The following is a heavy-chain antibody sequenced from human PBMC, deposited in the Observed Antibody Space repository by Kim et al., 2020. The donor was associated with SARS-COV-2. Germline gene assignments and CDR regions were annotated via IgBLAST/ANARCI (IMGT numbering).Heavy chain of an antibody. V-gene: IGHV7-4-1*02. CDR1: GYRITSHA. CDR2: INTITGSP. CDR3: ARERACSGGSCSVHFDS. D-gene: IGHD2-15*01. Sequence: ASVKVSCKASGYRITSHAMNWVRLAPGQGLEWMGWINTITGSPRYAQDFTGRFDFSLDTSVNTAYLQISSLKAEDTAIYYCARERACSGGSCSVHFDSWGQGTLVTVSS. J-gene: IGHJ4*02.